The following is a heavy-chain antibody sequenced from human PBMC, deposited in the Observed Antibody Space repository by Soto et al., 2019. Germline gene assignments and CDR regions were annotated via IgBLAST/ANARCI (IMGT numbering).Heavy chain of an antibody. D-gene: IGHD3-3*01. CDR1: GFTFSSYW. V-gene: IGHV3-7*01. J-gene: IGHJ6*04. Sequence: GGSLRLSCAASGFTFSSYWMSWVRQAPGKGLEWVANIKQDGSEKYYVDSVKGRFTISRDNAKNSLYLQMNSLRAEDTAVYYCATCITIFGVVAPTYYYYGMDVWGKGTTVTVSS. CDR3: ATCITIFGVVAPTYYYYGMDV. CDR2: IKQDGSEK.